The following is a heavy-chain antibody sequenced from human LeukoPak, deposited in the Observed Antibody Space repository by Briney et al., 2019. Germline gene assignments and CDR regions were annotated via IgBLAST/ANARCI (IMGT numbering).Heavy chain of an antibody. V-gene: IGHV3-30-3*01. D-gene: IGHD6-13*01. CDR2: ASYDGGNK. Sequence: PGGSLRLSCAASGFTFSNYAMSWVRQAPGKGLECVAIASYDGGNKYYADSVKGRFTISRDNSKNTLYLQMNSLKTEDTAVYYCARVAAPRSNDYWGQGTLVTVSS. J-gene: IGHJ4*02. CDR1: GFTFSNYA. CDR3: ARVAAPRSNDY.